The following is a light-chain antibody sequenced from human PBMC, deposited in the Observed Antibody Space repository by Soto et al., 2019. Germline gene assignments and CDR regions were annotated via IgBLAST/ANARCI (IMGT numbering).Light chain of an antibody. CDR3: MQSTQLPPT. V-gene: IGKV2D-29*02. CDR2: EVS. J-gene: IGKJ5*01. Sequence: DVVMTQTPLSLSVAPGQPASISCKSSQSLLHITGDTFLFWYLQKPGQSPQLLIYEVSTRVSGVPDRFSGSGSGTDFTLEISRVETDDVGIYYCMQSTQLPPTFGQGTRLDI. CDR1: QSLLHITGDTF.